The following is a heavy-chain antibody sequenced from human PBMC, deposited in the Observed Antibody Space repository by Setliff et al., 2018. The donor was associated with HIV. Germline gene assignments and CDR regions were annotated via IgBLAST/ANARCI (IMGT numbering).Heavy chain of an antibody. V-gene: IGHV4-4*09. CDR1: GGSIEFSSYY. D-gene: IGHD3-16*01. Sequence: NPSETLSLTCSVSGGSIEFSSYYWGWIRQPPGKGLEWIGQIHTTGSTNYNPSLKSRVTISMDTSKNQFSLNLNSVTATDTAVYYCAKRTFGSGRLDPWGQGTLVTVSS. CDR2: IHTTGST. CDR3: AKRTFGSGRLDP. J-gene: IGHJ5*02.